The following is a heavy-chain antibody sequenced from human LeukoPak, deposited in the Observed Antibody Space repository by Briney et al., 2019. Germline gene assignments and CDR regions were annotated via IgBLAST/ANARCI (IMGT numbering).Heavy chain of an antibody. CDR2: IIPIFGTA. CDR3: ARGLFGNFGRVSYTEFDF. J-gene: IGHJ4*02. V-gene: IGHV1-69*05. D-gene: IGHD2-2*02. Sequence: SVKVSCKASGYTFTGYYMHWVRQAPGQGLEWMGGIIPIFGTANYAQKFQGRVTITTDESTSTAYMELKSLRSDDTAVYYCARGLFGNFGRVSYTEFDFWGQGTLVTVSS. CDR1: GYTFTGYY.